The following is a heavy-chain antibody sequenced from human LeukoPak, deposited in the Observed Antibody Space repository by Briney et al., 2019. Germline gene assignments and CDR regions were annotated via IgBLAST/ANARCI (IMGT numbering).Heavy chain of an antibody. D-gene: IGHD4-17*01. CDR3: ARADYGDRHYYFDY. CDR1: GGSISSYY. Sequence: SETLSLTCTVSGGSISSYYWSWIRQPPGKGLEWIGYIYYSGSTNYNPSLKSRVTISVDTSKNQFSLKLSSVTAADTAVYYCARADYGDRHYYFDYWGQGTLVTVSS. J-gene: IGHJ4*02. CDR2: IYYSGST. V-gene: IGHV4-59*08.